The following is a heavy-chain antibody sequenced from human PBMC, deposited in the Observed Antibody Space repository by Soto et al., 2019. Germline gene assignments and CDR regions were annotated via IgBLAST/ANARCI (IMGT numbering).Heavy chain of an antibody. CDR3: ARGRIIAVAGTRYYYYYGMDV. D-gene: IGHD6-19*01. J-gene: IGHJ6*02. CDR1: GGSFSGYY. V-gene: IGHV4-34*01. CDR2: INHSGST. Sequence: SETLSLTCAVYGGSFSGYYWSWIRQPPGKGLEWIGEINHSGSTNYNPSLKSRVTISVDTSKSQFSLKLSSVTAADTAVYYCARGRIIAVAGTRYYYYYGMDVWGQGTTVTVSS.